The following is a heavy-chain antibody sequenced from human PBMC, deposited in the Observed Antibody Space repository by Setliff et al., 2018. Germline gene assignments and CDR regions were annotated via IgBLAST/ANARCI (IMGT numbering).Heavy chain of an antibody. CDR2: INHSGST. CDR3: ARGIGGYCSSMSCSNESWP. D-gene: IGHD2-2*01. V-gene: IGHV4-34*01. CDR1: SGSFSGYF. J-gene: IGHJ5*02. Sequence: SSGTLSLTCAVYSGSFSGYFWSWIRQPPGKGLEWIGEINHSGSTNYNPSLKSRVTISVDTSKNQFSLKLSSVTAADTAVYYCARGIGGYCSSMSCSNESWPWGQGALVTVSS.